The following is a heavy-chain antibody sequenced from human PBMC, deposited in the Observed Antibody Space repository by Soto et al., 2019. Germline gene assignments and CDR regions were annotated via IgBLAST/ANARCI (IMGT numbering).Heavy chain of an antibody. Sequence: SVRLSCEASGFTFTNYGIHWVRQAPGKGLGWVAVISYDGTNKYYADSVKGRYTISRDNSKNTVYLQMNILRVEDTALYYCSREGHSGNYLLAFWGQGTLVTVSS. CDR1: GFTFTNYG. V-gene: IGHV3-30*03. CDR2: ISYDGTNK. D-gene: IGHD5-12*01. J-gene: IGHJ4*02. CDR3: SREGHSGNYLLAF.